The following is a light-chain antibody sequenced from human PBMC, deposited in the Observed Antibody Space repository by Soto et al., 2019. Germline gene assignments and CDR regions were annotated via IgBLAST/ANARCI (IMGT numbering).Light chain of an antibody. Sequence: QSVLTQPASVSASPGQSITISCTGTSSDVGDYKYVSWYQQHPGKAPQLMIYEVTSRPSGVSNRVSGSTSGNTASLTISGLQDEDEAAYYCSSYTNKNTWVFGGGTQLTVL. J-gene: IGLJ3*02. CDR1: SSDVGDYKY. V-gene: IGLV2-14*01. CDR3: SSYTNKNTWV. CDR2: EVT.